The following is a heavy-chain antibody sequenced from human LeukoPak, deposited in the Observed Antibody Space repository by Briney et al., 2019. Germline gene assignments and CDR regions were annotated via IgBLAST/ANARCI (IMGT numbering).Heavy chain of an antibody. V-gene: IGHV3-23*01. CDR3: AKYPASGGYLDD. Sequence: GGSLRLSCAASGFTFSTYSMSWVRLAPGKGLEWVSGVSGSGANTYYADSVKGRFTISRDNSKNTLYLQMNSLRAEDTAVFYWAKYPASGGYLDDWGQGTLVTVSS. CDR1: GFTFSTYS. CDR2: VSGSGANT. J-gene: IGHJ4*02.